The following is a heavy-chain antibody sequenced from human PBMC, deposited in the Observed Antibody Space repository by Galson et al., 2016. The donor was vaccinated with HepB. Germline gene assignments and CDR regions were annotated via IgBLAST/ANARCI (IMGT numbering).Heavy chain of an antibody. D-gene: IGHD2-2*01. CDR2: FSGSGGST. J-gene: IGHJ4*02. Sequence: SLRLSCAASGFTFSSYAMSWVRQAPGKGLEWVSGFSGSGGSTYYAESVKGRFTISGDNSKNTLYLQMNSLRAEDTAVYYCAKSRPPYCSSTSCYVFDYWGQGTLVTVSS. CDR1: GFTFSSYA. CDR3: AKSRPPYCSSTSCYVFDY. V-gene: IGHV3-23*01.